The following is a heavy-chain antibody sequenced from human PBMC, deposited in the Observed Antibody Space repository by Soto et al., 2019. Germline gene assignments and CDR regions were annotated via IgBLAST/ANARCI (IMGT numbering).Heavy chain of an antibody. V-gene: IGHV3-33*01. D-gene: IGHD3-16*01. CDR1: GFTFSSYG. J-gene: IGHJ4*02. Sequence: QVQLVESGGGVVQPGRSLRLSCAASGFTFSSYGTHWVRQAPGKGLEWVAVIWYDGSNKYYTESVKGRFTISRDNSRNTLYLQITRLHAEDTAVYYCERGLITSTHRGIDYWGQGTLGTVSS. CDR3: ERGLITSTHRGIDY. CDR2: IWYDGSNK.